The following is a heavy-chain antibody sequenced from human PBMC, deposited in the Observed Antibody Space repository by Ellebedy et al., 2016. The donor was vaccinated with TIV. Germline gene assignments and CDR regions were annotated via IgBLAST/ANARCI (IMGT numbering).Heavy chain of an antibody. Sequence: MPSDTLSLTCTVSGGSISSYYWTWIRQPPGKGLEWIGYIYYSGSTNYNPSLKSRVTISVDTSKNQFSLKLNSVTAADTAVYYYAKDRSKFDYWGQGSLVTVSS. V-gene: IGHV4-59*01. J-gene: IGHJ4*02. CDR3: AKDRSKFDY. CDR1: GGSISSYY. CDR2: IYYSGST.